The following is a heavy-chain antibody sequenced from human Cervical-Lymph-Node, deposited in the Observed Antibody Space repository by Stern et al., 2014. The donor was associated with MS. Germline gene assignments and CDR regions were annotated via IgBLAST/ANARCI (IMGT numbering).Heavy chain of an antibody. CDR1: GGSVSTSRHY. D-gene: IGHD3-10*01. V-gene: IGHV4-39*01. J-gene: IGHJ4*02. CDR2: VFYSGTS. Sequence: QVQLQESGPGLVKPSETLSLTCTVSGGSVSTSRHYWVWVRQSPGKALEWIGNVFYSGTSTYNPSLRSRVTISVYIYKNEFSLKMNSVTAADTATYYCARSRRVMVRGVLGDYFDYWGQGALVTVSP. CDR3: ARSRRVMVRGVLGDYFDY.